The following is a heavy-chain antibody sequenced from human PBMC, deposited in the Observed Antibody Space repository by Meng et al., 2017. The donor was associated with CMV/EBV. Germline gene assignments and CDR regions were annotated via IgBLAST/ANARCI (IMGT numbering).Heavy chain of an antibody. Sequence: SVKVSCKASGGNISSPAISWMRQAPGQGLEWVGGMIPIYGTAKYAKKFKGRVTITTDESTNTAHMELSSLRSEDTAVYYCARASVGSSSHPYFDYWGQGTLVTVSS. CDR2: MIPIYGTA. J-gene: IGHJ4*02. V-gene: IGHV1-69*05. CDR1: GGNISSPA. D-gene: IGHD6-6*01. CDR3: ARASVGSSSHPYFDY.